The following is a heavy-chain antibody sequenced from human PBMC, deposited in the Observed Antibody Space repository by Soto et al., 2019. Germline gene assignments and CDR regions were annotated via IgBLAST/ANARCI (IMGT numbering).Heavy chain of an antibody. CDR2: ISSSSSYI. J-gene: IGHJ4*02. V-gene: IGHV3-21*01. Sequence: EVQLVESGGGLVKPGGSLRLSCAACGFTFSSYSMNWVRQAPGKGLEWVSSISSSSSYIYYADSVKGRFTISRDNAKNSLYLQMNSLRAEDTAVYYCARDWGVGEVPALPTTRDYWGQGTLVTVSS. CDR1: GFTFSSYS. CDR3: ARDWGVGEVPALPTTRDY. D-gene: IGHD2-2*01.